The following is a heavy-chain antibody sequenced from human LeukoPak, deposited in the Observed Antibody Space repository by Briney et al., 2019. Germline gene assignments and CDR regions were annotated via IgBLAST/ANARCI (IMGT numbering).Heavy chain of an antibody. D-gene: IGHD3-3*01. J-gene: IGHJ6*03. V-gene: IGHV4-30-4*08. CDR1: GGSISSGDYY. CDR3: TSLGSIFGNYYMDV. CDR2: IYYSGST. Sequence: SETLSLTCTVSGGSISSGDYYWSWIRQPPGKGLEWIGYIYYSGSTYYNPSLKSRVTISVDTSNNQLSLKLSSVTAADTAVYYCTSLGSIFGNYYMDVWGKGTTVTVSS.